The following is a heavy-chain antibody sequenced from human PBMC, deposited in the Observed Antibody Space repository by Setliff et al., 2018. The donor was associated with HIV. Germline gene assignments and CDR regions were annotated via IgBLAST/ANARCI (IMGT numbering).Heavy chain of an antibody. J-gene: IGHJ3*02. CDR1: GGSVSSGGYY. Sequence: PSETLSLTCTVSGGSVSSGGYYWSWIRQTPGKGLEWVGYIYYTGSTYYNPSLKSRVSISVDTSKNQFSLRLTSVTAADTAVVYCVRVSSSGYYGEGAFYIWGQGTVVTVSS. CDR2: IYYTGST. CDR3: VRVSSSGYYGEGAFYI. D-gene: IGHD3-22*01. V-gene: IGHV4-31*03.